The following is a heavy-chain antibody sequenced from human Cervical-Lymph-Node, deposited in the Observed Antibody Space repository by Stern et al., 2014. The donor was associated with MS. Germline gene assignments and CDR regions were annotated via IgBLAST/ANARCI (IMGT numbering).Heavy chain of an antibody. CDR3: ASGKQWLVHDY. CDR2: IYYSGST. Sequence: QVQLVESGPGLVKPSETLSLTCTVSGGSISSYYWSWIRQPPGKGLEWIGYIYYSGSTNYNPSLKSRVTISVDTSKNQFSLKLSSVTAADTAVYYCASGKQWLVHDYWGQGTLVTVSS. D-gene: IGHD6-19*01. J-gene: IGHJ4*02. CDR1: GGSISSYY. V-gene: IGHV4-59*01.